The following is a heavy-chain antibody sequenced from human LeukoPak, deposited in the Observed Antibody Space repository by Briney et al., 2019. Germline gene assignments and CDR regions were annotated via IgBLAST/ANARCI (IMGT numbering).Heavy chain of an antibody. Sequence: SVKVSCKASGFTFTSSAVQWVRQARGQRLEWIEWIVVGSGNTNYAQKFQERVTITRDMSTSTAYMELSSLRSEDTAVYYCAADDYYDSSGYYDFDYWGQGTLVTVSS. J-gene: IGHJ4*02. CDR1: GFTFTSSA. CDR3: AADDYYDSSGYYDFDY. D-gene: IGHD3-22*01. V-gene: IGHV1-58*01. CDR2: IVVGSGNT.